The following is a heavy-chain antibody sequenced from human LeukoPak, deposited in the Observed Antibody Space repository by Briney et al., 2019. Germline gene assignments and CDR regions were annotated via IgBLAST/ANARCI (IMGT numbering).Heavy chain of an antibody. Sequence: GASVKVSCKASGYTFTSYAMHWVRQAPGQRLEWMGWINAGNGNTKYSQEFQGRVTITRDTSASTAYMELSSLRSEDMAVYYCARSPLGATSFGGFDYWGQGTLVTVSS. J-gene: IGHJ4*02. V-gene: IGHV1-3*03. CDR2: INAGNGNT. CDR3: ARSPLGATSFGGFDY. CDR1: GYTFTSYA. D-gene: IGHD1-26*01.